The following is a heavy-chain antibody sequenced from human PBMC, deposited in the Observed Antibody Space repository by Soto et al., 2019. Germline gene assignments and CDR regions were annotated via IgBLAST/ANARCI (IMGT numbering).Heavy chain of an antibody. Sequence: EVQLVESGGGLVKPGGSLRLSCAASGFTFSSYSMNWVRQAPGKGLEWVSSISSSSSYIYYADSVKGRFTISRDNSKNTLYLQMNSLRAEDTAVYYCAKGGSLRFLEWSTSEVATYFDYWGQGTLVTVSS. D-gene: IGHD3-3*01. J-gene: IGHJ4*02. CDR1: GFTFSSYS. V-gene: IGHV3-21*04. CDR2: ISSSSSYI. CDR3: AKGGSLRFLEWSTSEVATYFDY.